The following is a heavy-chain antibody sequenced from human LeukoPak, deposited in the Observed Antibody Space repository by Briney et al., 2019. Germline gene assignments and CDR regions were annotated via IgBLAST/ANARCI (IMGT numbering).Heavy chain of an antibody. D-gene: IGHD4-17*01. CDR3: ASDYGDSYEDFQH. CDR2: INHSGST. CDR1: GGSFSGYY. J-gene: IGHJ1*01. Sequence: PSETLSLTCAVYGGSFSGYYWSWIRQPPGKGLEWIGEINHSGSTNYNPSLKSRVTISVDTSKNQFSLKLSSVTAADTAVYYCASDYGDSYEDFQHWGQGTLVTVSS. V-gene: IGHV4-34*01.